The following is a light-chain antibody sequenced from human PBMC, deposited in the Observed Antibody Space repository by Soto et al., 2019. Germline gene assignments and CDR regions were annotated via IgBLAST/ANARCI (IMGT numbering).Light chain of an antibody. CDR1: QSVTSW. Sequence: DIQMTQSPSSLSASVGDTVTIACRASQSVTSWLAWYQQKPGKAPKLLIYAAFTLESGVPSRFSGSGSGTDFTLTISSLQPEDFATYYCQQANSFPITFGQGTRLEI. CDR3: QQANSFPIT. V-gene: IGKV1-12*01. J-gene: IGKJ5*01. CDR2: AAF.